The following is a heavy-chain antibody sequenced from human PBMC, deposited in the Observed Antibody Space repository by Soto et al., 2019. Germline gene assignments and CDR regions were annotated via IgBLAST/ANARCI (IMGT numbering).Heavy chain of an antibody. D-gene: IGHD1-1*01. CDR2: FYWNDDK. CDR3: EHIHTTSDAFCCDS. J-gene: IGHJ4*02. CDR1: GFSLTTIGVA. Sequence: QITLTESGPTLVTPTQTLTLTCSFSGFSLTTIGVAVGWFRQPPGKAPEWLALFYWNDDKRYSPSLRSRLTVSVDSPNNQVVPTLANGDPVASGTYYCEHIHTTSDAFCCDSWGQGTLVTVPS. V-gene: IGHV2-5*01.